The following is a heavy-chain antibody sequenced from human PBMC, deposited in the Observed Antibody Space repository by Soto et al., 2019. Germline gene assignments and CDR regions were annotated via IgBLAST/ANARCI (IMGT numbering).Heavy chain of an antibody. CDR2: IIPILGIA. V-gene: IGHV1-69*02. CDR1: GGTFSSYT. J-gene: IGHJ4*02. CDR3: ARVGKYSGYDWTAFDY. D-gene: IGHD5-12*01. Sequence: SVKVSCKASGGTFSSYTISWVRQAPGQGLEWMGRIIPILGIANYAQKFQGRVTITADKSTSTAYMELSSLRSEDTAVYYCARVGKYSGYDWTAFDYWGQGTLVTVSS.